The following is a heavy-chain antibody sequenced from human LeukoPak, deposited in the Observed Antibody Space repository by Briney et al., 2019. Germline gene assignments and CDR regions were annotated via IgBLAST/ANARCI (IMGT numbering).Heavy chain of an antibody. CDR2: INKDGSDK. CDR3: ARDTNGDLDY. Sequence: GGSLRLSCAASGFTFSSSWMSWVRQAPGKGLEWVANINKDGSDKNYVDSVKGRFTISRDNAKNSLYLQMNSPTAEDTAVYYCARDTNGDLDYWGQGTLVTVSS. D-gene: IGHD2-8*01. CDR1: GFTFSSSW. J-gene: IGHJ4*02. V-gene: IGHV3-7*03.